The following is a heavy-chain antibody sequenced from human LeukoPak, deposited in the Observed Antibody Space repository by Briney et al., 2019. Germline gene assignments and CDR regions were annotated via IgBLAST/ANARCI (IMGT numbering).Heavy chain of an antibody. V-gene: IGHV3-7*03. CDR2: IKKDGSEK. CDR1: GFTFSSHW. D-gene: IGHD2-21*02. Sequence: GGSLRLSCAASGFTFSSHWMCWVRQAPGKGLEWVANIKKDGSEKYYVDAVKGRFTISRDNAKTSLYLQMNSLKTEDTAVYYCTREGWGGDTPFGYYYMDVWGKGTTVTISS. CDR3: TREGWGGDTPFGYYYMDV. J-gene: IGHJ6*03.